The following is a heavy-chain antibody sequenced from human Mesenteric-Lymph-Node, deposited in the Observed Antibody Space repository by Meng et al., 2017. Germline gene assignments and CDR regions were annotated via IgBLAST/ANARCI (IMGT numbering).Heavy chain of an antibody. J-gene: IGHJ4*02. CDR2: INPNSGGT. V-gene: IGHV1-2*06. CDR1: GYTFTGYY. Sequence: ASVKVSCKASGYTFTGYYMHWVRQAPGQGLEWMGRINPNSGGTNYAQKFQGRVTMTRDTSISTAYMELSRLKSDDTAVYYCARVVNYDYVWGSYRYTDIPQGLFDYWGQGTLVTVSS. D-gene: IGHD3-16*02. CDR3: ARVVNYDYVWGSYRYTDIPQGLFDY.